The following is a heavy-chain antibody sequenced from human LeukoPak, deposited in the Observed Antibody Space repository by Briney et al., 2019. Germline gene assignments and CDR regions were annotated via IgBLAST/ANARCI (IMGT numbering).Heavy chain of an antibody. V-gene: IGHV4-39*07. J-gene: IGHJ3*02. D-gene: IGHD3-9*01. CDR3: ARGLGRYFDWLPSIGAFDI. CDR1: GGSISSSSYY. Sequence: SETLSLTCTVSGGSISSSSYYWGWIRQPPGKGLEWIGSIYYSGSTYYNPSLKSRVTISVDTSKNQFSLKLSSVTAADTAVYYCARGLGRYFDWLPSIGAFDIWGQGTMVTVSS. CDR2: IYYSGST.